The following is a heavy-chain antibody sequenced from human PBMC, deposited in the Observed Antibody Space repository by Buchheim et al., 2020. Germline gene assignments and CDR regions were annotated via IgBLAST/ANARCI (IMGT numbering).Heavy chain of an antibody. V-gene: IGHV1-8*02. CDR2: MNPNSGNT. Sequence: QVQLVQSGAEVKKPGSSVKVSCKASGGTFSSYAISWVRQAPGQGLEWMGWMNPNSGNTGYAQKFQGRVTMTRNTSISTAYMELSSLRSEDTAVYYCARVHLSFTIFGVVITGGMDVWGQGTT. CDR1: GGTFSSYA. CDR3: ARVHLSFTIFGVVITGGMDV. J-gene: IGHJ6*02. D-gene: IGHD3-3*01.